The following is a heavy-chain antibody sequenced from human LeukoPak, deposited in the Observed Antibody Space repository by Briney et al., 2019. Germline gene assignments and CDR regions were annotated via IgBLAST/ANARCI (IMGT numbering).Heavy chain of an antibody. CDR1: GYTFTTYW. CDR3: ARCPAAGELDFDY. D-gene: IGHD3-10*01. Sequence: GESLKISCKASGYTFTTYWIGWVRQMPGKGLEWMGIIYPDDSDTRYSPSFQGQVTISADKSISTAYLQWSSLKASDTAMYYCARCPAAGELDFDYWGQGTLVTVSS. J-gene: IGHJ4*02. CDR2: IYPDDSDT. V-gene: IGHV5-51*01.